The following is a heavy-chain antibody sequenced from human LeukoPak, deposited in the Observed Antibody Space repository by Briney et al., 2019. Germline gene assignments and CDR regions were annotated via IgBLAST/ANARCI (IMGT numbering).Heavy chain of an antibody. V-gene: IGHV4-61*01. CDR2: IYHSGST. D-gene: IGHD3-9*01. Sequence: PSETLSLTCTVSGVSVSSGRYYWSWIRQPPGKGLEWFGYIYHSGSTNYNPSLKSRVTMSVDTSKNQFSLKLSSVTAADTAVYYCARHHVYYDILTGLDWFDPWGQGTLVTVSS. CDR1: GVSVSSGRYY. CDR3: ARHHVYYDILTGLDWFDP. J-gene: IGHJ5*02.